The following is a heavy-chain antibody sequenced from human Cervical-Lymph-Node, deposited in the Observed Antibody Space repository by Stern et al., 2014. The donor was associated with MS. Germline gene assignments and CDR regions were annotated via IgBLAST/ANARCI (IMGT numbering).Heavy chain of an antibody. D-gene: IGHD2-15*01. CDR3: ARSAILRYCSGGSCYDYYFDY. CDR1: GYTFSSYG. CDR2: ISAYNGKT. V-gene: IGHV1-18*04. Sequence: VQLVQSGAEVKKPGASGQVYCKASGYTFSSYGISWVRQAPGQGLEWMGLISAYNGKTNYAQSLQGRVTMTTDTSTSTAYMELRSLRSDDTAVYYCARSAILRYCSGGSCYDYYFDYWGQGTLVTVSS. J-gene: IGHJ4*02.